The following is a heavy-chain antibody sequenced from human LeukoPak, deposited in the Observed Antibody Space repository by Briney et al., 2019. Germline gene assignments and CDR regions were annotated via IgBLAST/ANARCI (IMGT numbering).Heavy chain of an antibody. CDR2: ISSSGGST. CDR1: GFTFSSYA. J-gene: IGHJ5*02. CDR3: ARLVWDCSSTSCYSHWFDP. Sequence: GGSLRLSCAASGFTFSSYAMSWVRQAPGKGLEWVSAISSSGGSTYYADSVKGRFTISRHNSKNTLYLQMNSLRAEDTAVYYCARLVWDCSSTSCYSHWFDPWGQGTLVTVSS. V-gene: IGHV3-23*01. D-gene: IGHD2-2*01.